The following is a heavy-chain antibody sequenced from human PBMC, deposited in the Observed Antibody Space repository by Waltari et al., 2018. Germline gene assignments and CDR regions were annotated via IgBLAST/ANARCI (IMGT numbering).Heavy chain of an antibody. D-gene: IGHD2-2*01. J-gene: IGHJ4*02. CDR1: GLSFGTYN. CDR3: VRENCSVTSCFKHFDY. V-gene: IGHV3-21*01. Sequence: EGQLVESGGGLVKPGGSLRLSCAASGLSFGTYNMNWVRQAPGKGIEWVSYISSSSAYKYYADSVKGRFAISRDNAKNLLFLQMNSLRADDTAVYYCVRENCSVTSCFKHFDYWGRGILVTVSS. CDR2: ISSSSAYK.